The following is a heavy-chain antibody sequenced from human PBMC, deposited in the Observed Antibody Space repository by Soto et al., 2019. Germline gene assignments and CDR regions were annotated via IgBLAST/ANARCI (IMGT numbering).Heavy chain of an antibody. CDR3: ARALILISCCGSTSGSMDF. CDR2: IIPILGIA. D-gene: IGHD2-2*01. CDR1: GGTFSSYT. J-gene: IGHJ6*03. V-gene: IGHV1-69*02. Sequence: SVKVSCKASGGTFSSYTISWVRQAPGQGLEWMGRIIPILGIANYAQKFQGRVTITADKSTSTAYMELSSLRSEDTAVYYCARALILISCCGSTSGSMDFWSKGTTVIVS.